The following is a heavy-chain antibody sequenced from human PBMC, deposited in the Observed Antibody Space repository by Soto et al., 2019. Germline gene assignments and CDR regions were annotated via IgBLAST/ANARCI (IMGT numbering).Heavy chain of an antibody. J-gene: IGHJ5*01. CDR1: GFTFSSYA. CDR2: IRGSGAST. D-gene: IGHD3-16*01. Sequence: GGSLRLSCAASGFTFSSYAMSWVRQAPGKGLDWVSAIRGSGASTYYADAVKGRFTISRDNSKYTLYLQMNSLTAEDTAVYACVKGGWLDFWGQGTLVTVSS. V-gene: IGHV3-23*01. CDR3: VKGGWLDF.